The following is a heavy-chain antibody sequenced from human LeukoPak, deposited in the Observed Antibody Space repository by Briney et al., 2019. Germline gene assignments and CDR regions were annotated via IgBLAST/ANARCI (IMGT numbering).Heavy chain of an antibody. CDR2: ISAYNGNK. CDR1: GYTFTSYG. Sequence: ASVKVSCKASGYTFTSYGISWVRQAPGQGLEWMGWISAYNGNKNYAQKLQGRVTMTTDTSTSTAYMELRSLRSDDTAVYYCARVESYDILTGYTDAFDIWGQGTMVTVSS. J-gene: IGHJ3*02. V-gene: IGHV1-18*01. D-gene: IGHD3-9*01. CDR3: ARVESYDILTGYTDAFDI.